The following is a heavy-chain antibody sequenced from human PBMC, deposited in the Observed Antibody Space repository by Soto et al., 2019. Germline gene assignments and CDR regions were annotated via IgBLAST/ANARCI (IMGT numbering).Heavy chain of an antibody. CDR1: GYTFTGYG. CDR2: ISAYNGNT. D-gene: IGHD5-18*01. Sequence: ASVKVSCKASGYTFTGYGISWVRQAPGQGLEWMGWISAYNGNTNYAQKLQGRVTMTTDTSTSTAYMELRSLRSDDTAVYYCARDRRGYSYGSPVGYWGQGTLVTVSS. V-gene: IGHV1-18*01. CDR3: ARDRRGYSYGSPVGY. J-gene: IGHJ4*02.